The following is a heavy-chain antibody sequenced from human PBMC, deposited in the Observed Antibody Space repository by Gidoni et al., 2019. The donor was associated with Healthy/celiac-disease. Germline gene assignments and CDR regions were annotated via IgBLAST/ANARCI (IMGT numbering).Heavy chain of an antibody. CDR1: GFTFRSYS. V-gene: IGHV3-21*01. J-gene: IGHJ4*02. CDR3: ASEVIAVAGIYDY. Sequence: EVQLVESGGGLIKPGGSLRLSCAASGFTFRSYSMNWVRQAPGKGLEWVSSISSSSSYIFYEDAVKGRFNISRDNAKNSLYLQMNSLRAEDTAVYYCASEVIAVAGIYDYWGQGTLVTVSS. CDR2: ISSSSSYI. D-gene: IGHD6-19*01.